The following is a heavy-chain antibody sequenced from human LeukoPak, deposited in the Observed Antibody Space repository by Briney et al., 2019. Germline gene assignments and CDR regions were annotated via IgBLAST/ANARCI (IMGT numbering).Heavy chain of an antibody. D-gene: IGHD3-10*01. J-gene: IGHJ5*02. CDR1: GFTFSSYW. V-gene: IGHV3-74*01. CDR2: ISSDGSSI. CDR3: ARDGSCCENWFDP. Sequence: GGSLRLSCAASGFTFSSYWMHWVRQAPGKGLVWVSRISSDGSSISYADSVKGRFTISRDNAKNTLYLQMNSLRAEDTAVLYCARDGSCCENWFDPWGQGTLVTVSS.